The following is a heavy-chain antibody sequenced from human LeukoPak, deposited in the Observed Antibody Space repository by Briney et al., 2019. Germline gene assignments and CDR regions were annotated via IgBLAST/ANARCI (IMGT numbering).Heavy chain of an antibody. Sequence: GGSLRLSCAASGFTFSSYAMSWVRQAPGQGLESISAISGSGGSTYYADSVKGRFTISRDNSKNTLYLQMNSLRAEDTAVYYCAKDLSGGGFDYWGQGTLVTVSS. J-gene: IGHJ4*02. V-gene: IGHV3-23*01. CDR2: ISGSGGST. D-gene: IGHD3-16*01. CDR1: GFTFSSYA. CDR3: AKDLSGGGFDY.